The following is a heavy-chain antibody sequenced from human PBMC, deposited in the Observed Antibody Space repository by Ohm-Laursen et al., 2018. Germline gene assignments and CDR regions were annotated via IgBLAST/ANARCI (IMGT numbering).Heavy chain of an antibody. V-gene: IGHV3-30*03. CDR3: ILDSNDPTYY. J-gene: IGHJ4*02. CDR1: GFPFSRYA. D-gene: IGHD2/OR15-2a*01. Sequence: SLRLSCAASGFPFSRYAMHWVRQAPGKGLEWVAVITYDGNSKHYAGSVRGRFTISRDNSKNTLYLQMDGLRPEDTAVYYCILDSNDPTYYWGQGTLVTVPS. CDR2: ITYDGNSK.